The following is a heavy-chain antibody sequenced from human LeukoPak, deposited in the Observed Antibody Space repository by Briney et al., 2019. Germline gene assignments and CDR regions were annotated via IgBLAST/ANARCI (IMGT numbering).Heavy chain of an antibody. CDR3: ARGRGSIVLMVSARKYGMDV. CDR2: INHSGST. J-gene: IGHJ6*02. Sequence: SETLSLTCAVYGGSFSGYYWSWIHQPPGKGLEWIGEINHSGSTNYNPSLKSRVTISVDTSKNQFSLKLSSVTAADTAVYYCARGRGSIVLMVSARKYGMDVWGQGTTVTVSS. CDR1: GGSFSGYY. V-gene: IGHV4-34*01. D-gene: IGHD2-8*01.